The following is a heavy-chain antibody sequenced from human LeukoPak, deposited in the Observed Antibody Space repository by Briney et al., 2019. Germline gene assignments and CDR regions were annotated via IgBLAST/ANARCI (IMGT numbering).Heavy chain of an antibody. J-gene: IGHJ4*02. CDR1: GYTFTSYA. D-gene: IGHD1-26*01. CDR2: INAANGNT. CDR3: ARDVLGESGSYLIFDY. Sequence: GASVKVSCKASGYTFTSYAMHWVRQAPGQRLEWMGWINAANGNTKYSQKFQGRVTITRDTSATTAYMELSSLRSEDTAVYYCARDVLGESGSYLIFDYWGQGTLVTVSS. V-gene: IGHV1-3*01.